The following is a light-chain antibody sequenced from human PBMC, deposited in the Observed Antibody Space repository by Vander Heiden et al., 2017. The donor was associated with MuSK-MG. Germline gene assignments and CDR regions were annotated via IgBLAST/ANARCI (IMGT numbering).Light chain of an antibody. CDR1: QSISSW. Sequence: DIQMTQSPSPLSASVGDRVTITCRASQSISSWLAWYQQKPGKAPKLLIYKASSLESGVPSRFSGSGSGTEFTLTISSLQPDDFATYYCQQDNSYSQTFGQGTKVEIK. J-gene: IGKJ1*01. CDR3: QQDNSYSQT. V-gene: IGKV1-5*03. CDR2: KAS.